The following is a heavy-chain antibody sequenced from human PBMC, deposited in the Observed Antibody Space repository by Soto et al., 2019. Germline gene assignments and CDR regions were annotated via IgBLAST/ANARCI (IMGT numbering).Heavy chain of an antibody. V-gene: IGHV1-69*13. CDR1: GGTFSSYA. CDR3: ARDIRYCSGGSCYGPGAFDI. D-gene: IGHD2-15*01. CDR2: IIPIFGTA. J-gene: IGHJ3*02. Sequence: AAVKVSCKASGGTFSSYAISWVRQAPGQGLEWMGGIIPIFGTANYAQKFQGRVTITADESTSTAYMELSSLRSEDTAVYYCARDIRYCSGGSCYGPGAFDIWGQGTMVTVSS.